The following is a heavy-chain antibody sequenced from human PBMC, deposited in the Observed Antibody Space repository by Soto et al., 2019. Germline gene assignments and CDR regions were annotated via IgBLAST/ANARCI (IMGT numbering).Heavy chain of an antibody. Sequence: SGPTLVNPTQTLTLTCTFSGFSLSTSGMCVSWIRQPPGKALEWLARIDWDDDKYYSTSLKTRLTISKDTSKNQAVLTMTNMDPVDTATYYCAAGRQWLVGNWFDPWGQGTLVTVSS. V-gene: IGHV2-70*11. CDR2: IDWDDDK. D-gene: IGHD6-19*01. CDR3: AAGRQWLVGNWFDP. J-gene: IGHJ5*02. CDR1: GFSLSTSGMC.